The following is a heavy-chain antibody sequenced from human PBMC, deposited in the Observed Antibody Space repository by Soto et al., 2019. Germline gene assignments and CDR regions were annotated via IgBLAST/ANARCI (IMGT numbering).Heavy chain of an antibody. CDR1: GFSFSSHW. CDR2: IRQDGGEE. J-gene: IGHJ3*02. V-gene: IGHV3-7*01. D-gene: IGHD1-1*01. CDR3: AKSEGYSFDI. Sequence: EVQLVESGGGLVQPGGSLRLSCAASGFSFSSHWMSWVRQAPGRGLEWVANIRQDGGEEHYLYSVKGRFTRSRDNAKNSLYLQMNGLRVDDTAVYYCAKSEGYSFDIRGQGPMVTVSS.